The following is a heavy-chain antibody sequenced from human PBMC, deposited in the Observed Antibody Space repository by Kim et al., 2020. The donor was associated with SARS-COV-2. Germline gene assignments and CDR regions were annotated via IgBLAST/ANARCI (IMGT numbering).Heavy chain of an antibody. V-gene: IGHV3-49*04. CDR3: TRDRPPDIVATILDY. CDR2: IRSKAYGGTT. J-gene: IGHJ4*02. D-gene: IGHD5-12*01. Sequence: GGSLRLSCTASGFTFGDYAMSWVRQAPGKGLEWVGFIRSKAYGGTTEYAASVKGRFTISRDDSKSIAYLQMNSLKTEDTAVYYCTRDRPPDIVATILDYWGQRTLVTVSS. CDR1: GFTFGDYA.